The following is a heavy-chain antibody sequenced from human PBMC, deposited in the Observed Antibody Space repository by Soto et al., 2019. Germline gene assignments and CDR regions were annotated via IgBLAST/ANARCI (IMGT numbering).Heavy chain of an antibody. J-gene: IGHJ6*02. V-gene: IGHV3-64*02. CDR1: GFTFSSYA. CDR3: AREARYFYGMDV. CDR2: ISSNGGST. Sequence: GGSLRLSCAASGFTFSSYAMHWVRQAPGKGLEYVSAISSNGGSTYYADSVKGRSTISRDNSKNTLYLQMGSLRAEDMAVYYCAREARYFYGMDVWGQGTTVTVSS.